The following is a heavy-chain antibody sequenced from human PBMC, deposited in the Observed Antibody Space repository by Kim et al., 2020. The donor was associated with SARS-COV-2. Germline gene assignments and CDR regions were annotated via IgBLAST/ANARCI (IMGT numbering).Heavy chain of an antibody. J-gene: IGHJ6*02. CDR3: VRAVDTAMVYYYYGMDV. D-gene: IGHD5-18*01. CDR1: GYTFTSYA. V-gene: IGHV1-3*01. CDR2: INAGNGNT. Sequence: ASVKVSCKASGYTFTSYAMHWVRQAPGQRLEWMGWINAGNGNTKYSQKFQGRVTITRDTSASTAYMELSSLRSEDTAVYYCVRAVDTAMVYYYYGMDVWGQGTTVTVSS.